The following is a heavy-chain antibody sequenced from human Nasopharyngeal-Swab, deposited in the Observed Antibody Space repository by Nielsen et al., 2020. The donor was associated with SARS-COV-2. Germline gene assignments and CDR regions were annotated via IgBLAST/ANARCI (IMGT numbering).Heavy chain of an antibody. V-gene: IGHV4-39*01. CDR2: VYYSGST. CDR1: GGSVSTSTYS. J-gene: IGHJ4*02. Sequence: GSLRLSCPVSGGSVSTSTYSWGWIRQPPGKGLEWIGTVYYSGSTYYNPSLKSRVTISVDTSKNQFSLKLNSVTATDTAVYYCARGYGSFPYYFDHWGQGTLVTVSS. CDR3: ARGYGSFPYYFDH. D-gene: IGHD1-26*01.